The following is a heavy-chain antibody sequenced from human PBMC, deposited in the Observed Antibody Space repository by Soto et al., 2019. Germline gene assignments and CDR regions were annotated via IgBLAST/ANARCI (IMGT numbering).Heavy chain of an antibody. Sequence: RASVKVSCKASGYTFTSYDINWVRQATGQGLEWMGWMNPNSGNTGYAQKFQGRVTMTRNTSISTAYMELSSLRSEDTAVYYCARGRDLLRYFDWLSHGLYWGQGTLVTVSS. CDR1: GYTFTSYD. CDR3: ARGRDLLRYFDWLSHGLY. D-gene: IGHD3-9*01. J-gene: IGHJ4*02. CDR2: MNPNSGNT. V-gene: IGHV1-8*01.